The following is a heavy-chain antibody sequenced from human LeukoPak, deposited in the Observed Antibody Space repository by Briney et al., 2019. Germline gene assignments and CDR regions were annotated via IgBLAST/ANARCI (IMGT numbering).Heavy chain of an antibody. CDR3: ARSKAYDFWSGYYAGGYYYMDV. Sequence: SEILSLTCTVSGGSISSYYWSWIRQPAGKGLEWIGRIYTSGSTNYNPSLKSRVTMSVDTSKNQFSLKLSSVTAADTAVYYCARSKAYDFWSGYYAGGYYYMDVWGKGTTVTVSS. CDR1: GGSISSYY. J-gene: IGHJ6*03. D-gene: IGHD3-3*01. V-gene: IGHV4-4*07. CDR2: IYTSGST.